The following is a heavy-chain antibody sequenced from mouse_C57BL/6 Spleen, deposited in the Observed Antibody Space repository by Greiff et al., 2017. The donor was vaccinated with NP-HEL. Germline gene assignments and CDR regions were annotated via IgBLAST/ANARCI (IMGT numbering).Heavy chain of an antibody. J-gene: IGHJ3*01. Sequence: VQLQQSGAELVKPGASVKLSCKASGYTFTEYTIHWVKQRSGLGLEWIGWFYPGSGSIKYNEKFKDKATLTADKSSSTVYMELSRLTAEDSAVSFCARQEDQPHDDSSGYWFAYWGQRTLVTVSA. CDR2: FYPGSGSI. V-gene: IGHV1-62-2*01. D-gene: IGHD3-2*02. CDR1: GYTFTEYT. CDR3: ARQEDQPHDDSSGYWFAY.